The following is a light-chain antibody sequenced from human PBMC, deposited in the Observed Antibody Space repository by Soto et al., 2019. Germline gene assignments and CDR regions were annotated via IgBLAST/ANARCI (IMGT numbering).Light chain of an antibody. CDR2: AAS. V-gene: IGKV1-39*01. Sequence: DIQMTQSPSSLSASVGDRVTITCRASQGISSWLIWFQQKPEKAPNRLIYAASTLQSGVPSRFSGSGSGTDFTLTISSLQPEDLATYYCLESSSALTFGQGTRLEIK. CDR3: LESSSALT. J-gene: IGKJ5*01. CDR1: QGISSW.